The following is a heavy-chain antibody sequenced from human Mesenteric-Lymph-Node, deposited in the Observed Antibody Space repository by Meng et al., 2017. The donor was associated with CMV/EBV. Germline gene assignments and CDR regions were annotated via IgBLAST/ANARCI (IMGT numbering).Heavy chain of an antibody. Sequence: GESLKISCAASGFTFSNYWMIWVRQAPGKGLEWAANIKRDGSEKYYVDSVKGRFTISRDNARNSLYLQMNSLRAEDTAVYYCARDPDGLDVWGQGTTVTVSS. J-gene: IGHJ6*02. CDR2: IKRDGSEK. CDR1: GFTFSNYW. CDR3: ARDPDGLDV. V-gene: IGHV3-7*01.